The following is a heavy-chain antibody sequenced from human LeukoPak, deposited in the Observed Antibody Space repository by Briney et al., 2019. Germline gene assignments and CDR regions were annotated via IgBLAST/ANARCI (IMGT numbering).Heavy chain of an antibody. D-gene: IGHD2-21*02. V-gene: IGHV3-53*01. CDR2: IYSGGST. CDR1: GFTVSSNY. Sequence: PLGSLRLSCAASGFTVSSNYMSWVRQAPGKGLEWVSVIYSGGSTYYADSVKGRFTISRDNSKNTLYLQMNSLRAEDTAVYYCARALPCGGDCYSFDYWGQGALVTVSS. J-gene: IGHJ4*02. CDR3: ARALPCGGDCYSFDY.